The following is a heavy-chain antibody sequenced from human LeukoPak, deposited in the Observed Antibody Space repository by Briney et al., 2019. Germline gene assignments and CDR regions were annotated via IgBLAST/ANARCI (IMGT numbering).Heavy chain of an antibody. D-gene: IGHD2-21*02. V-gene: IGHV1-18*01. CDR2: ISAYNGNT. Sequence: ASVKVSCKASGYTFTTYGISWVRQAPGQGLEWMGWISAYNGNTNYAQKLQGRVTMTTDTSTSTAYMELRSLTSDDTAVYYCARDESDRPRSHFGYWGQGTLVTVSS. CDR3: ARDESDRPRSHFGY. CDR1: GYTFTTYG. J-gene: IGHJ4*02.